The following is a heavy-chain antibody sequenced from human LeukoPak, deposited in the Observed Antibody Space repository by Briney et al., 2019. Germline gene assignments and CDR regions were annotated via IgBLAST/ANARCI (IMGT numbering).Heavy chain of an antibody. CDR3: AKEVGPYGDDPLDY. Sequence: PGGSLRLSCAPSRHTFRHFAMSWVRQAPGKGLEWVSVISGSGSGGRTYYADSVKGQFTISRDNSKKTLYLQMNRQRVEDTAVYYCAKEVGPYGDDPLDYWGQGTLVTVSS. CDR2: ISGSGSGGRT. V-gene: IGHV3-23*01. CDR1: RHTFRHFA. J-gene: IGHJ4*02. D-gene: IGHD4/OR15-4a*01.